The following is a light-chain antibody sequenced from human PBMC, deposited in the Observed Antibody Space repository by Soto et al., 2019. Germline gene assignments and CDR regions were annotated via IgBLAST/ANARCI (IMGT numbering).Light chain of an antibody. V-gene: IGKV3-11*01. CDR2: DAS. CDR1: QSVSSY. J-gene: IGKJ5*01. CDR3: QHFKSFPIT. Sequence: EIVLTQSPATLSLSPGERATLSCRASQSVSSYLAWYQQKPGQAPRLLIYDASSGATGIPDRFSASGSGTDFTLTISSLQPEDFATYYCQHFKSFPITFGQGTRLEIK.